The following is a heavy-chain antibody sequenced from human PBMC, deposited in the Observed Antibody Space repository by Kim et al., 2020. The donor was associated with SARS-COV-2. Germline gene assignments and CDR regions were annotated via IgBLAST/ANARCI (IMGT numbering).Heavy chain of an antibody. CDR2: IYYSGSA. Sequence: SETLSLTCTVSGGSITTSGYYWGWVRQPPGKGLEWIGSIYYSGSAYYNPSLKSRVTISVDTSKNQFSLKLSSVTAADTAVYYCATLLVWFGESSDYWGQGTLVTVSS. CDR3: ATLLVWFGESSDY. CDR1: GGSITTSGYY. V-gene: IGHV4-39*01. D-gene: IGHD3-10*01. J-gene: IGHJ4*02.